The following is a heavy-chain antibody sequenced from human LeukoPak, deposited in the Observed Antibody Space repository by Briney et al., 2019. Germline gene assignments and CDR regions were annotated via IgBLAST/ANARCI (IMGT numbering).Heavy chain of an antibody. Sequence: GGSLRLSCAASGFTFSSYAMHWVRQAPGKGLEWVAVISYDGSNKYYADSVKGRFTISRDNSKNTLYLQMNSLRAEDTAVYYCARVPDYDYVWGNLDYRGQGTLATVSS. CDR1: GFTFSSYA. V-gene: IGHV3-30-3*01. D-gene: IGHD3-16*01. CDR3: ARVPDYDYVWGNLDY. CDR2: ISYDGSNK. J-gene: IGHJ4*02.